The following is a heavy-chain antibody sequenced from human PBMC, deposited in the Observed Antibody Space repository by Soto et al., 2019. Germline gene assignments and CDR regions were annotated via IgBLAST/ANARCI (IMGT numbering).Heavy chain of an antibody. CDR3: ARLHDILTGYTKDYYYYYGMDV. Sequence: GESLKISCKGSGYSFTSYWIGWVRQMPGKGLEWMGIIYPGDSDTRYSPSFQGQVTISADKSISTAYLQWSSLKASDTAMYYCARLHDILTGYTKDYYYYYGMDVWGQGTTVTVS. CDR2: IYPGDSDT. V-gene: IGHV5-51*01. J-gene: IGHJ6*02. D-gene: IGHD3-9*01. CDR1: GYSFTSYW.